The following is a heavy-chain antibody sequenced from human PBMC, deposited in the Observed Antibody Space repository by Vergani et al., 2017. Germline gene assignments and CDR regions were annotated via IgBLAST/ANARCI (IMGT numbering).Heavy chain of an antibody. J-gene: IGHJ4*02. D-gene: IGHD6-13*01. CDR3: ARASSWYTFGFDY. Sequence: EVQLVESGGGLVKPGGSLRLSCAASGFTFSSYSMNWVRQAPGKGLEWVSSISSSSSYIYYADSVKGRFTISRDNAKNSLYLQMKSLRAEDTAVYYCARASSWYTFGFDYWGQGTLVTVSS. CDR1: GFTFSSYS. V-gene: IGHV3-21*01. CDR2: ISSSSSYI.